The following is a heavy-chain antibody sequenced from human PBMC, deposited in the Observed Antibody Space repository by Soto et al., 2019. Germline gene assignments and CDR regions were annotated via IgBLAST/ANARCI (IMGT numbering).Heavy chain of an antibody. Sequence: QVQLVESGGGLVKPGGSLRLSCAASGFTFSDYYMSWIRQAPGKGLEWVSYISSSGSTIYYADSVKGRFTISRDNAKNSRDLRMNSLRAEDTAVYYCARDTNYKSYYSYGMDVWGQGTTVTVSS. CDR2: ISSSGSTI. J-gene: IGHJ6*02. D-gene: IGHD1-7*01. CDR3: ARDTNYKSYYSYGMDV. CDR1: GFTFSDYY. V-gene: IGHV3-11*01.